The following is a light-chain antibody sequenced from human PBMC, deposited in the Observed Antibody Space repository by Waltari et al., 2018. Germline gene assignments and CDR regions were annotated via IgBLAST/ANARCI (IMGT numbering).Light chain of an antibody. Sequence: DIQMTQSPSSVSASVGDSVTIPCRASQDIGSWLAWYQQQPGKVPNLLIYAASSLQSGVPSRFSGSGSGTDFTLTISSLQPEDFATYYCQQANTFPLTFGGGTKVEIK. CDR2: AAS. CDR3: QQANTFPLT. CDR1: QDIGSW. J-gene: IGKJ4*01. V-gene: IGKV1-12*01.